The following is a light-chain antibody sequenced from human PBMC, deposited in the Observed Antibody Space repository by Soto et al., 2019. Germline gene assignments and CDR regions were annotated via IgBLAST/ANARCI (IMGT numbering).Light chain of an antibody. CDR3: CSYAHSSIFV. Sequence: QSVLTQPASVSESPGQSITISCTGTSSDVGSYNLVSWYQQYPGKAPKLMIYEGSKRPSGVSNRFSGSKSGNTASLTISGLQAEDEADYYCCSYAHSSIFVFGGWTKLTVL. V-gene: IGLV2-23*03. J-gene: IGLJ2*01. CDR1: SSDVGSYNL. CDR2: EGS.